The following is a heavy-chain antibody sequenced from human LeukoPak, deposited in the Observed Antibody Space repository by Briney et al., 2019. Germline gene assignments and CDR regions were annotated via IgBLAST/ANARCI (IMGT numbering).Heavy chain of an antibody. CDR1: GFTFSSHW. D-gene: IGHD2-15*01. CDR2: INSDGSST. CDR3: ARVGGLNWFDP. J-gene: IGHJ5*02. Sequence: GGSLRLSCAASGFTFSSHWMHWVRQAPGKGLVWVSRINSDGSSTGYADSVKGRFTISRDNAKNTLYLQMNSLRAEDTAVYYCARVGGLNWFDPWGQGTLVTVSS. V-gene: IGHV3-74*01.